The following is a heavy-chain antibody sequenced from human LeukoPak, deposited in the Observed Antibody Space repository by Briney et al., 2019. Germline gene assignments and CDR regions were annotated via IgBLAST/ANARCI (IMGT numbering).Heavy chain of an antibody. CDR2: IIPIFGTA. CDR1: GGTFSSYA. Sequence: SVKVSCKASGGTFSSYAISWVRQAPGQGFEWMGGIIPIFGTANYAQKFQGRVTITTDESTSTAYMELSSLRSEDTAVYYCARDSSGWYYFDYWGQGTLVTVSS. V-gene: IGHV1-69*05. CDR3: ARDSSGWYYFDY. D-gene: IGHD6-19*01. J-gene: IGHJ4*02.